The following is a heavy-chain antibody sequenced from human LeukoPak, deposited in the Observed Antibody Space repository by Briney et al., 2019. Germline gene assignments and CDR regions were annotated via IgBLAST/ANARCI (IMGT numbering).Heavy chain of an antibody. CDR3: AVRETPRITMVRGVD. V-gene: IGHV3-43D*03. CDR1: GFTFDDYA. J-gene: IGHJ4*02. Sequence: PGGSLRLSCAASGFTFDDYAMHWVRQVPGKGLEWVSLISWYGDSGYYADSVKGRFTISRDNSKNSLYLQMNRLRAEDTAVYYCAVRETPRITMVRGVDWGQGTLVTVSS. CDR2: ISWYGDSG. D-gene: IGHD3-10*01.